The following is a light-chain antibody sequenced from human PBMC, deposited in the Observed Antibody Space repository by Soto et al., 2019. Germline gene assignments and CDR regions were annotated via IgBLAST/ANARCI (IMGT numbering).Light chain of an antibody. J-gene: IGLJ2*01. CDR2: DNN. CDR1: SSNIGARYA. Sequence: QSVLTQPPSVSGAPGQRITISCTGSSSNIGARYAVHWYQHHPGTAPKLLIFDNNNRPSGVADRFSGSKAGATASPAIAGVQADDAADYYCQSFDSSRSVVVFGGGTKLTVL. V-gene: IGLV1-40*01. CDR3: QSFDSSRSVVV.